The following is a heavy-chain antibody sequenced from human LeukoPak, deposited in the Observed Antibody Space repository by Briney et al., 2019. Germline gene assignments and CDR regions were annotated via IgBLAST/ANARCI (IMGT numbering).Heavy chain of an antibody. J-gene: IGHJ4*02. CDR3: ARRYCSSTSCYTGFDY. CDR1: GFTFSSYS. CDR2: ISSSSSYI. Sequence: PGGSLRLSCAASGFTFSSYSINWVRQAPGKGLEWVSSISSSSSYIYYADSVKGRFTISRDNAKNSLYLQMNSLRAEDTAVYYCARRYCSSTSCYTGFDYWGQGTLVTVSS. D-gene: IGHD2-2*02. V-gene: IGHV3-21*01.